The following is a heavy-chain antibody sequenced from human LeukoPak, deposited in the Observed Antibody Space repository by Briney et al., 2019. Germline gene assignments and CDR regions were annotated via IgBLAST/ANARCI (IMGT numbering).Heavy chain of an antibody. J-gene: IGHJ5*02. V-gene: IGHV4-34*01. CDR2: INHSGST. Sequence: SETLSLTCAVYGGSFSGYYWSWIRQPPGKGLEWIGEINHSGSTNYNPSLKSRVTISVDTSKNQFSLKLSSVTAADTAVYYCARVGDYGDYVNWFDPWGPGTLVTVSS. CDR1: GGSFSGYY. D-gene: IGHD4-17*01. CDR3: ARVGDYGDYVNWFDP.